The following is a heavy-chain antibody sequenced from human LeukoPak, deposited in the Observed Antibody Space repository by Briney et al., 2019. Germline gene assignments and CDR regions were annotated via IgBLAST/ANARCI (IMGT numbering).Heavy chain of an antibody. Sequence: GGSLRLSCAVSGFSFSDAWMSWVRQTPGKGLEWVGRIESKTDGGTTDYAALVKGRFTISRDDSTNTLYLQMNSLKSEDTAVYYCTTYGTGRKFDYWGQGVLVTVSS. D-gene: IGHD3-10*01. CDR2: IESKTDGGTT. J-gene: IGHJ4*02. V-gene: IGHV3-15*04. CDR3: TTYGTGRKFDY. CDR1: GFSFSDAW.